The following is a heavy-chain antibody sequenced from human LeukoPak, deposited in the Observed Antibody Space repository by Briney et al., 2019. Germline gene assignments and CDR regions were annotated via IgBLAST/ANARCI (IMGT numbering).Heavy chain of an antibody. J-gene: IGHJ4*02. CDR2: IYYSGST. Sequence: SETLSLTCTVSGGSISSSSYYWGWIRQPPGKGLEWIGSIYYSGSTYYNPSLKSRVTISVDTSKNQFSLKLSSVTAADTAVYYCARRDGRGWGERSIFDYWGQGTLVTVSS. CDR1: GGSISSSSYY. D-gene: IGHD6-19*01. V-gene: IGHV4-39*01. CDR3: ARRDGRGWGERSIFDY.